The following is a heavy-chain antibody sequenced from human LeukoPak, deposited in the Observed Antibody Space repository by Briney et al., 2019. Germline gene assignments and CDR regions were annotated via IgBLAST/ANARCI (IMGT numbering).Heavy chain of an antibody. Sequence: PSETLSLTCTVSGGSINTYYWSWIRQPPGKGLEWIGYFYYSGSTNYNLSLKSRVTISLDTSNNQLSLKLSSVTAADTAVYYCARDTSGYRRGSFDYWGQGTLVTVSS. CDR1: GGSINTYY. CDR3: ARDTSGYRRGSFDY. J-gene: IGHJ4*02. V-gene: IGHV4-59*01. D-gene: IGHD3-22*01. CDR2: FYYSGST.